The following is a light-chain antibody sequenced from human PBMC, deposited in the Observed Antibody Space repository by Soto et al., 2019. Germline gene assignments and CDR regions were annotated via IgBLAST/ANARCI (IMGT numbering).Light chain of an antibody. CDR2: GAL. V-gene: IGKV3-20*01. CDR3: QQDHSPPLT. J-gene: IGKJ1*01. Sequence: IVTTQSPATLYVSLGERATLCCGLFQCVPSRYLAGYQQKPGQALRLLIYGALNRASGIPDRFSGSGAGTEFTLTISSLEPEDLVVYYCQQDHSPPLTFGQGTKVDIK. CDR1: QCVPSRY.